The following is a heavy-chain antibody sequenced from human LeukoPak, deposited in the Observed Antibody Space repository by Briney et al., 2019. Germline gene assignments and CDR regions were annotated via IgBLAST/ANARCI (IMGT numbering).Heavy chain of an antibody. CDR1: GFTVSSNY. V-gene: IGHV3-66*01. Sequence: GGSLRLSCAASGFTVSSNYMSWVRQAPGKGLEWVSVIYSGAGTYYADSVKGRFTISRDNSKNTLYLQMNSLRAEDTAVYYCARVATMVRGVTPPGYYGMDVWGQGTTVTVSS. J-gene: IGHJ6*02. CDR3: ARVATMVRGVTPPGYYGMDV. CDR2: IYSGAGT. D-gene: IGHD3-10*01.